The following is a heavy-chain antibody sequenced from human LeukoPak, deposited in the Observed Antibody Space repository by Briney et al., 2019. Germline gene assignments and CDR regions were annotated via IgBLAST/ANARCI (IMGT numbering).Heavy chain of an antibody. CDR3: ARFYGDYVPMDV. Sequence: ASVKVSCKASGGTFSSYAISWLRQAPGQGLEWMGGIIPIFGTANYAQKFQGRVTITADESTSTAYMELSSLRSEDTAVYYCARFYGDYVPMDVWGQGTTVTVSS. CDR1: GGTFSSYA. CDR2: IIPIFGTA. V-gene: IGHV1-69*13. D-gene: IGHD4-17*01. J-gene: IGHJ6*02.